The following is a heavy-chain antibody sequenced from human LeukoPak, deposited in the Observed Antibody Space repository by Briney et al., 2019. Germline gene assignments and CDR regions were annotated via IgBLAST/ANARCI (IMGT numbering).Heavy chain of an antibody. CDR3: ARDSSGWYNRGY. CDR1: GFTFSSYS. CDR2: ISSSSSYI. D-gene: IGHD6-19*01. V-gene: IGHV3-21*01. Sequence: GGSLRLSCAASGFTFSSYSMNWVRQAPGKGLEWVSSISSSSSYIYCADSVKGRFTISRDNAKNSLYLQMNSLRAEDTAVYYCARDSSGWYNRGYWGQGTLVTVSS. J-gene: IGHJ4*02.